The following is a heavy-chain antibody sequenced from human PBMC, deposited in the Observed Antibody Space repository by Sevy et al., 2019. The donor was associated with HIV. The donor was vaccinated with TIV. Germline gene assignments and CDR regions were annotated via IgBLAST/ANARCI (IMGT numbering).Heavy chain of an antibody. Sequence: SETLSLTCAVSGYSISSGYYWGWIRQPPGKGLEWIGSIYHSGSTYYNPSLKSRVTISVDTSKNQFSLKLSSVTAADTAVYYCARRNEASFFDQWGQGTLVTVSS. CDR2: IYHSGST. J-gene: IGHJ4*02. D-gene: IGHD2-8*01. CDR3: ARRNEASFFDQ. CDR1: GYSISSGYY. V-gene: IGHV4-38-2*01.